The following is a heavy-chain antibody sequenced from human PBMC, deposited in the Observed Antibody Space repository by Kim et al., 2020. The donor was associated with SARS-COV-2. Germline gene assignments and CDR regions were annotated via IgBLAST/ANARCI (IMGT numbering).Heavy chain of an antibody. CDR3: ARVLSGDSSSWYSSDPLWGWFDP. CDR2: ISSSSSYI. CDR1: GFTFSSYS. J-gene: IGHJ5*02. D-gene: IGHD6-13*01. Sequence: GGSLRLSCAASGFTFSSYSMNWVRQAPGKGLEWVSSISSSSSYIYYADSVKGRFTISRDNAKNSLYLQMNSLRAEDTAVYYCARVLSGDSSSWYSSDPLWGWFDPWGQGTLVTVSS. V-gene: IGHV3-21*01.